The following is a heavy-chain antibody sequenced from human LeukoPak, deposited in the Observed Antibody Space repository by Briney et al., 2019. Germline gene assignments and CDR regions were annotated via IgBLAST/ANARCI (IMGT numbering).Heavy chain of an antibody. CDR2: INPNSGGT. D-gene: IGHD3-22*01. CDR3: ARDIRGYYDSSGYYYYYGMDV. Sequence: ASVKVSCKASGYTFTGYYMHWVRQAPGQGLEWMGWINPNSGGTNYAQKFQGWVTITRDTSISTAYMELSRLRSDDTAVYYCARDIRGYYDSSGYYYYYGMDVWGQGTTVTVSS. CDR1: GYTFTGYY. J-gene: IGHJ6*02. V-gene: IGHV1-2*04.